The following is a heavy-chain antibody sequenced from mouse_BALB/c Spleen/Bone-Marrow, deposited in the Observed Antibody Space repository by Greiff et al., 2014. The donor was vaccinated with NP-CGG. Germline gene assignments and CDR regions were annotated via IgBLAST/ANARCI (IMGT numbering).Heavy chain of an antibody. V-gene: IGHV5-6*02. CDR1: GFTFSSYG. Sequence: DVKLVESGGDLVKPGGSLKLSCAASGFTFSSYGMSWVRQTPDKRLEWVATISSGGSYTYYPDSVKGRFTISRDNAKNTLYLQMSSLKSEDTDMYYCARPYDFGAWFAYWGQGTLITVSA. D-gene: IGHD2-4*01. CDR2: ISSGGSYT. CDR3: ARPYDFGAWFAY. J-gene: IGHJ3*01.